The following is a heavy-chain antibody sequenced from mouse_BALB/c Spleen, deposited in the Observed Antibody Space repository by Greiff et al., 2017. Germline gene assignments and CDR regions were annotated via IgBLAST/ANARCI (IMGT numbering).Heavy chain of an antibody. CDR2: IDPSDSYT. J-gene: IGHJ4*01. CDR1: GYTFTSYW. D-gene: IGHD2-4*01. V-gene: IGHV1-69*02. Sequence: VQLQQPGAELVKPGASVKLSCKASGYTFTSYWMHWVKQRPGQGLEWIGEIDPSDSYTNYNQKFKGKATLTVDKSSSTAYMQLSSLTSEDSAVYYCARRITSAMDYWGQGTSVTVSS. CDR3: ARRITSAMDY.